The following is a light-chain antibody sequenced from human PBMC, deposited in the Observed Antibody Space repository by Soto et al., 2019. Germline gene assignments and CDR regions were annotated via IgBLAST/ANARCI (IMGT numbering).Light chain of an antibody. J-gene: IGLJ2*01. CDR3: CSYAGSSTVV. CDR1: SSDVGSYNL. CDR2: EGS. Sequence: QSALTQPASVSGSPGQSITISCTGTSSDVGSYNLVSWYQQHPCKAPELMIYEGSKRPSGVSDRFSGSKSGNTASLTISGLQAEDEADYYCCSYAGSSTVVFGGGTKLTVL. V-gene: IGLV2-23*01.